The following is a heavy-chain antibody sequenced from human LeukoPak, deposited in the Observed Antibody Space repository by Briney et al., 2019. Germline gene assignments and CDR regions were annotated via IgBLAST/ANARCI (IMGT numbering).Heavy chain of an antibody. J-gene: IGHJ4*02. Sequence: GASVKVSCKASGGTFSSYAISWVRQAPGRGLEWMGGIIPIFGTANYAQKFQGRVTMTRDMSTSTVYMELSSLRSEDTAVYYCARVNYGDLDYFDYWGQGTLVTVSS. CDR2: IIPIFGTA. CDR1: GGTFSSYA. CDR3: ARVNYGDLDYFDY. D-gene: IGHD4-17*01. V-gene: IGHV1-69*05.